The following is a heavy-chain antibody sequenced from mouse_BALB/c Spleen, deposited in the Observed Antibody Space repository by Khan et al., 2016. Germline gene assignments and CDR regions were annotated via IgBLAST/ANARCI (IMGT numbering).Heavy chain of an antibody. J-gene: IGHJ1*01. CDR3: ARGCGNDVNLFFDF. Sequence: VQLQQSGPELEKPGASVKISCKASGYSFTGYNMNWVKQSNGKSLEWIGNIDTYYGGTRYNQKFKGKANLTVEKSSSTAYMQLKSLTAEDSAAYYCARGCGNDVNLFFDFCGAGTTVTVSS. CDR1: GYSFTGYN. V-gene: IGHV1-39*01. D-gene: IGHD2-2*01. CDR2: IDTYYGGT.